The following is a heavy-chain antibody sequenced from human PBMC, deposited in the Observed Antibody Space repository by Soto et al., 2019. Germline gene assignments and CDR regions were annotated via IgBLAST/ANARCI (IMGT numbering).Heavy chain of an antibody. D-gene: IGHD3-10*01. CDR2: INTGNDNT. CDR1: GYTFTSYA. V-gene: IGHV1-3*04. CDR3: ARDRLGITMVRGVSRCFDP. J-gene: IGHJ5*02. Sequence: ASVKVSCKASGYTFTSYAIHWVRQAPGQRLEWMGWINTGNDNTKYSQKFQGRVTLTRDTSASTAYMELSSLRSEDTAVYYCARDRLGITMVRGVSRCFDPCGQGTLVTVSS.